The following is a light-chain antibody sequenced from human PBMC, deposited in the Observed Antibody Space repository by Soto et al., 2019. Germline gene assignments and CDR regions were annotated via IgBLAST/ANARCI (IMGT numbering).Light chain of an antibody. CDR3: QQYHDWPPGEYT. J-gene: IGKJ2*01. CDR2: GAS. CDR1: QNINRQ. Sequence: EMVVTQSPGTLSVSPGDRVSLSCRASQNINRQLAWYQHKPGQAPRLLIYGASSRATGIPARFSGSGSGTEFTLTINSLQSEDLSLYYCQQYHDWPPGEYTFGQGTKLEIK. V-gene: IGKV3-15*01.